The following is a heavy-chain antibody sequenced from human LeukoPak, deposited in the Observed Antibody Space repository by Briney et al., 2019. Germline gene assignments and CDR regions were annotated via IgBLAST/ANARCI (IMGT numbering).Heavy chain of an antibody. D-gene: IGHD6-13*01. CDR2: INPNSGGT. CDR1: GYTFTGYY. J-gene: IGHJ3*02. CDR3: ARGSRIAAAMDAFDI. Sequence: ASVKVSCKASGYTFTGYYMHWVQQAPGQGLEWMGWINPNSGGTNYAQKSQGRVTMTRDTSISTAYMELSRLRSDDTAVYYCARGSRIAAAMDAFDIWGQGTMVTVSS. V-gene: IGHV1-2*02.